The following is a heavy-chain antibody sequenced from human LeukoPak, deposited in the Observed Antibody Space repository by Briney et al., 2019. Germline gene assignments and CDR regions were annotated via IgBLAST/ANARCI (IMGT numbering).Heavy chain of an antibody. V-gene: IGHV4-61*02. Sequence: PSQTLSLTCTVSAGSVNSGDYYWSWIRQPAGKGLEWIGRIYSPGTNYNYNPSLKSRVTISIDTSKNQFSLKLTSVTAADTAVYYCARGIGTSYDSSRDAFDIWGQETMVTVSS. D-gene: IGHD3-22*01. J-gene: IGHJ3*02. CDR1: AGSVNSGDYY. CDR3: ARGIGTSYDSSRDAFDI. CDR2: IYSPGTN.